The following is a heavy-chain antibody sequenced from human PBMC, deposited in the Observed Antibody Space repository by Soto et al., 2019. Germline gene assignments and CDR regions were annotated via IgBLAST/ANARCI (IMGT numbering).Heavy chain of an antibody. J-gene: IGHJ4*02. CDR2: INAGNGNT. CDR3: ARAVAVPADFDY. D-gene: IGHD6-19*01. V-gene: IGHV1-3*05. CDR1: GYTFTGYA. Sequence: QVQLVQSGAEEKKPGASVKVSCKASGYTFTGYAMHWVRRAPGQRLEWMGWINAGNGNTKYSQKFQGRVTITRDTAASTAYMELSSLRSEDTAVYYCARAVAVPADFDYWGQGTLVTVSS.